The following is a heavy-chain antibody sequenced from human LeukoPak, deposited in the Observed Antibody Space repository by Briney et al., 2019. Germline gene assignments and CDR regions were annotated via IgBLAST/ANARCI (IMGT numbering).Heavy chain of an antibody. D-gene: IGHD3-3*01. CDR1: GDSITSYY. CDR2: IDTSGST. Sequence: SETLSLTCSVSGDSITSYYWSWIRQPAGRGPEWIGRIDTSGSTYYNPSLKSRVTMSVDTPKNQFSLKLSSVTAADTAVYYCARDREDDFWRDYSYYYMDVWGRGTKVTVSS. V-gene: IGHV4-4*07. J-gene: IGHJ6*03. CDR3: ARDREDDFWRDYSYYYMDV.